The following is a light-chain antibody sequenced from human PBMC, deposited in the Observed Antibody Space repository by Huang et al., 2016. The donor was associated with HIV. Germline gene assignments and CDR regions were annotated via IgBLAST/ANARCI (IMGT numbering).Light chain of an antibody. CDR3: HQYNNWPPWT. CDR2: GAS. J-gene: IGKJ1*01. CDR1: QSVSSN. Sequence: EIVMTQSPGTLSVSPGERATLSCRASQSVSSNLAWYPQKPGQAPRLLIYGASSRAAIIPARFSGSGSGTEFTLTISSLQSEDFAVYYCHQYNNWPPWTFGQGTKVEI. V-gene: IGKV3-15*01.